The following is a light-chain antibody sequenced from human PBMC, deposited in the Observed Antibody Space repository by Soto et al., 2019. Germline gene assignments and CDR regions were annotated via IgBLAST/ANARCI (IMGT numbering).Light chain of an antibody. V-gene: IGKV1-33*01. J-gene: IGKJ5*01. CDR1: QDISNY. Sequence: DIHMTQSPSSLSASVEDRVAITCQASQDISNYLTWYQQKSGKAPKLLIYDASNLETGVPSRFSGSGSGTHFTFTISIVQPEDFATYYCHQYHNFPITFGQGTRLEIK. CDR3: HQYHNFPIT. CDR2: DAS.